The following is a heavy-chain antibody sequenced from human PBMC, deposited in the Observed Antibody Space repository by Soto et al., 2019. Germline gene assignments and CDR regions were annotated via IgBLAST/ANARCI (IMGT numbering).Heavy chain of an antibody. V-gene: IGHV5-51*01. J-gene: IGHJ4*02. CDR1: GYSFTSYW. Sequence: GESLKISCKGSGYSFTSYWIGWVRQMPGKGLEWMGIIYPGDSDTRYSPSFQGQVTISADKSISTAYLQWSSLKASDTAMYYCASLLSIAAAGYYFDYWGQGTLVTVSS. D-gene: IGHD6-13*01. CDR2: IYPGDSDT. CDR3: ASLLSIAAAGYYFDY.